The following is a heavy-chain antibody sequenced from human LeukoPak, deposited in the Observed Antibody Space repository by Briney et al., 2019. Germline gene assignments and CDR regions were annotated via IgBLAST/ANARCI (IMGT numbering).Heavy chain of an antibody. V-gene: IGHV4-34*01. CDR1: GGSFSGYY. D-gene: IGHD6-19*01. CDR3: ARGSQQWLSRDYYYMDV. CDR2: INHSGST. J-gene: IGHJ6*03. Sequence: SETLSLTCAVYGGSFSGYYWSWIRQPPGKGLEWIGEINHSGSTNYNPSLKSRVTISVDTSKNQFSLKLSSVTAADTAVYYCARGSQQWLSRDYYYMDVWGKGTTVTVSS.